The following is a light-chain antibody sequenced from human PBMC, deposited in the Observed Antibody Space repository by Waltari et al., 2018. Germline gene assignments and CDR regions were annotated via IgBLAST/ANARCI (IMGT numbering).Light chain of an antibody. V-gene: IGKV1-39*01. J-gene: IGKJ4*01. CDR2: AAS. CDR1: QSISSY. Sequence: DIQMTQSPSSLSASVGDRVTITCRASQSISSYLNWYQQKPGKAPKLLIYAASSLQSGVPSRFSGSGSETDVTLTISSLQPEDFATYYCQQSYSTLLLTFGGGPKVKIK. CDR3: QQSYSTLLLT.